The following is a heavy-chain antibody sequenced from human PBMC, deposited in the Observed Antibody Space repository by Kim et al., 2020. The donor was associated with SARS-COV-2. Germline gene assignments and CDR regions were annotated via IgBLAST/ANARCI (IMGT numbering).Heavy chain of an antibody. D-gene: IGHD3-3*01. CDR2: ISSSSFYT. Sequence: VGSLRLSCAASGFTFSDYYMSWIRQAPGKGLEWVSYISSSSFYTNYADSVKGRFTISRDNAKNSLYLQMNSLRAEDTAVYYCARDREYYDFWSGRDYYFYYGMDVWGQGTTVTVSS. J-gene: IGHJ6*02. CDR1: GFTFSDYY. V-gene: IGHV3-11*05. CDR3: ARDREYYDFWSGRDYYFYYGMDV.